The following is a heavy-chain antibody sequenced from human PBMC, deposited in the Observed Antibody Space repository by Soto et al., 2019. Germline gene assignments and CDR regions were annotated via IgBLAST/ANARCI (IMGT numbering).Heavy chain of an antibody. J-gene: IGHJ6*02. D-gene: IGHD3-10*01. CDR2: IYYSGST. Sequence: SETLSLTCTVSGGSISSYYWSWIRQPPGKGLEWIGYIYYSGSTNYNPSLKSRVTISVDTSKNQFSLKLSSVTAADTAVYYCARGGSGSFGYHYYGMDVWGQGTTVTVSS. CDR1: GGSISSYY. CDR3: ARGGSGSFGYHYYGMDV. V-gene: IGHV4-59*12.